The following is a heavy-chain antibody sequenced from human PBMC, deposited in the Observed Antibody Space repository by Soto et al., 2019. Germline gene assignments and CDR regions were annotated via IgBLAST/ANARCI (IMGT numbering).Heavy chain of an antibody. J-gene: IGHJ6*02. CDR2: ISWNSGSI. CDR1: GFKFNDSA. Sequence: EMQLVESGGTLVQPGGSLRLSCAASGFKFNDSAMHWVRQGPGKGMEYVAGISWNSGSIGYADSVRGRFIISRDNAKDSLYLQMNSMRPDDTALYYCAKTFGVPTFYGMDVWGQGTTVTV. CDR3: AKTFGVPTFYGMDV. D-gene: IGHD3-3*01. V-gene: IGHV3-9*01.